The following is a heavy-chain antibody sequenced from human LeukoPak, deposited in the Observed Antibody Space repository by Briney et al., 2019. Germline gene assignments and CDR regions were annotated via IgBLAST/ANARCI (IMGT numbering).Heavy chain of an antibody. J-gene: IGHJ6*02. Sequence: SQTLSLTCTVSGGSISSGGYYWRWVRQHPGKGLEWIGYIYYSGSTYYNPSLKSRVTISVDTSKNQFSLKLSSVTAADTAVYYCARDNYYYGMDVWGQGTTVTVSS. CDR3: ARDNYYYGMDV. CDR1: GGSISSGGYY. V-gene: IGHV4-31*03. CDR2: IYYSGST.